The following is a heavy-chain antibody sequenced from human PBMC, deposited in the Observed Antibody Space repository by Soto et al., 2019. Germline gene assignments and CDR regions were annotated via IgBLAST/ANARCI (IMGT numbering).Heavy chain of an antibody. Sequence: ASVKVSCKASGYTFSSNDINWVRQAPGQGLEWMGWMNPNRGNTDYAQKFQGRVTITADESTSTAYMELSSLRSEDTAVYYCARDIVLVPAAPYYYYGMDVWGQGTTVTVSS. CDR2: MNPNRGNT. V-gene: IGHV1-8*01. CDR1: GYTFSSND. D-gene: IGHD2-2*01. J-gene: IGHJ6*02. CDR3: ARDIVLVPAAPYYYYGMDV.